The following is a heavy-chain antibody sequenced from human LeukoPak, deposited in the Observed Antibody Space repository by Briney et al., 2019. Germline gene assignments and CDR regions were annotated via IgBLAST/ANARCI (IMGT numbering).Heavy chain of an antibody. CDR1: GFTVSSNY. D-gene: IGHD3-16*02. V-gene: IGHV3-53*01. CDR3: ARGTRYRYTVDY. J-gene: IGHJ4*02. CDR2: IYSGGST. Sequence: QAGGSLRLSCAASGFTVSSNYMSWVRQAPGKGLEWVSVIYSGGSTYYADSVKGRFTISRDNSKNTLYLQMNSLRAEDTAVYYCARGTRYRYTVDYWGQGTLVTVSS.